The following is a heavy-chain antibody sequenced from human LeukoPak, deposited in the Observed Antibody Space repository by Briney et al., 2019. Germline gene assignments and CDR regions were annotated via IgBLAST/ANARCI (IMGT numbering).Heavy chain of an antibody. V-gene: IGHV5-51*01. Sequence: GESLKISFKGSGYRFTSYWIGWGRPMPGKGVEGRGIIYPGDSDTRYSPSFQGQVTISADTSISTAYLQWSSLKASDTAMYYCARQADLDTAMGDYWGQGTLVTVSS. J-gene: IGHJ4*02. CDR1: GYRFTSYW. CDR2: IYPGDSDT. CDR3: ARQADLDTAMGDY. D-gene: IGHD5-18*01.